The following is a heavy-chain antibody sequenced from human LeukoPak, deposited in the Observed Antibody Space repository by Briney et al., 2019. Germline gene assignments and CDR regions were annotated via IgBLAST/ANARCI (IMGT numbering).Heavy chain of an antibody. CDR1: GFTFSSYG. D-gene: IGHD5-18*01. CDR2: IRYDGSNK. CDR3: AKVSSYSYGYNDY. Sequence: GGSLRLSCAASGFTFSSYGMHWVRQAPGKGLEWVAFIRYDGSNKYYVDSVKGRFTISRDNSKNTLYLQMNSLRAEDTAIYYCAKVSSYSYGYNDYWGQGTLVIVSS. V-gene: IGHV3-30*02. J-gene: IGHJ4*02.